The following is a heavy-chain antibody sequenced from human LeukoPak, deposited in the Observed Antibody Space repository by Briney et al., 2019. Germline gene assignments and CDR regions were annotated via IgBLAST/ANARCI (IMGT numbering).Heavy chain of an antibody. CDR1: GFTFSSYG. CDR2: IRYDGSNK. CDR3: AKDRWDIVVVVAATTGMHYMDV. Sequence: GGSLRLSCAASGFTFSSYGMHWVRQAPGKGLEWVAFIRYDGSNKYYADSVKGRFTISRDNSKNTLYLQMNSLRAEDTAVYYCAKDRWDIVVVVAATTGMHYMDVWGKGTTVTVSS. J-gene: IGHJ6*03. D-gene: IGHD2-15*01. V-gene: IGHV3-30*02.